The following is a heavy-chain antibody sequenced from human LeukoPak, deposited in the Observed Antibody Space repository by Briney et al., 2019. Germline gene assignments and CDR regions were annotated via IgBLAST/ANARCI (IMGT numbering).Heavy chain of an antibody. Sequence: GGSLRLSCAASGFTFSKYSMNWVRQAPGKGLEWVSYISSSSSTTFYADFVKGRFTISRDNTENSLYLQMNSLKTEDTAVYFCATDIPRGLIPPDNYWGQGTLVTVSS. CDR2: ISSSSSTT. CDR1: GFTFSKYS. CDR3: ATDIPRGLIPPDNY. J-gene: IGHJ4*02. D-gene: IGHD3-10*01. V-gene: IGHV3-48*04.